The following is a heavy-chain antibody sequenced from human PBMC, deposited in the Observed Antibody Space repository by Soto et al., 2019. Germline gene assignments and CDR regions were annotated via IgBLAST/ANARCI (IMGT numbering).Heavy chain of an antibody. D-gene: IGHD3-22*01. CDR2: ISGSGGST. Sequence: EVQLLESGGGLVQPGGSLRLSCAASGFTFSSYPMSWVRQAPGRGLEGVSAISGSGGSTYYADSVKGRFTISRDNNKNPQQLQMNSLRAEDTAVYYCAKGQMIVVFIRVAFDIWGQGTMVTVSS. J-gene: IGHJ3*02. CDR1: GFTFSSYP. V-gene: IGHV3-23*01. CDR3: AKGQMIVVFIRVAFDI.